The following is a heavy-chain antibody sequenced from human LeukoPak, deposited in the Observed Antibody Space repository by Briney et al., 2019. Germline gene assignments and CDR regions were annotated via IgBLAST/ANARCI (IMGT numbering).Heavy chain of an antibody. CDR2: IYYSGST. CDR1: GGSISSGAYY. CDR3: ARGPGGSGSYYNWFDP. J-gene: IGHJ5*02. V-gene: IGHV4-31*03. D-gene: IGHD3-10*01. Sequence: PSQTLSLTCTVSGGSISSGAYYWSWIRQHPGKGLEWIGYIYYSGSTYHNPSLKSRVTISVDASKNQFSLKLSSVTAADTAVYYCARGPGGSGSYYNWFDPWGQGTLVTVSS.